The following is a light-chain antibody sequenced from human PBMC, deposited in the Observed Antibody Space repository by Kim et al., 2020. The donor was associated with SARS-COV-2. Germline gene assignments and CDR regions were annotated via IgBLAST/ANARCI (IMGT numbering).Light chain of an antibody. CDR1: SSNIGAGYD. CDR3: QSYDSSLSGSV. Sequence: QSVLTQPPSVSGAPGQSVTISCTGSSSNIGAGYDVHWYQHLPGTAPKLLIYGNSNRPSGVTDRFSGSKSGTSASLAITGLQAEDEADYYCQSYDSSLSGSVFGGGTKLTVL. CDR2: GNS. J-gene: IGLJ2*01. V-gene: IGLV1-40*01.